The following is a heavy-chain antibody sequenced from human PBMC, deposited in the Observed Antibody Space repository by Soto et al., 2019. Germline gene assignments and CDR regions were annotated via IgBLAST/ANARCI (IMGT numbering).Heavy chain of an antibody. CDR2: IYHSGST. V-gene: IGHV4-4*02. CDR1: GGSISSSNW. CDR3: ARAILNYDYVWGSYRYYFDY. J-gene: IGHJ4*02. D-gene: IGHD3-16*02. Sequence: QVQLQESGPGLVKPSGTLSLTCAVSGGSISSSNWWSWVRQPPGKGLEWIGEIYHSGSTNYNPSLQSGVAISVDKSQDQFSLKLSSVTAADTAVYYCARAILNYDYVWGSYRYYFDYWGQGTLVTVSS.